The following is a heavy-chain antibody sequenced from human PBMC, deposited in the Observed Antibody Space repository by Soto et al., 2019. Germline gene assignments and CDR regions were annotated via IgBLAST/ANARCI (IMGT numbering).Heavy chain of an antibody. V-gene: IGHV1-69*02. Sequence: QVQLVQSGAEVKKPGSSVKVSCKASGGTFSSYTISWVRQAPGQGLEWMGRIIPILGIANYAQKFQGRITITADKSTSTAYMELSSLRSEDTAVYYCARFRGSYGMDVWGQGTTVTVSS. D-gene: IGHD3-10*01. CDR2: IIPILGIA. J-gene: IGHJ6*02. CDR3: ARFRGSYGMDV. CDR1: GGTFSSYT.